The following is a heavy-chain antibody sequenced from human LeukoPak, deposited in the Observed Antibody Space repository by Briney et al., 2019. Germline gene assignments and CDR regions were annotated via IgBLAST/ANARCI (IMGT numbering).Heavy chain of an antibody. CDR3: AKELGIGAAEEAFDI. CDR1: GYTFTSYG. CDR2: ISAYNGNT. Sequence: ASVKVSCKASGYTFTSYGISWVRQAPGQGLEWMGWISAYNGNTNYAQKFQGRVTMTRDTSTSTVYMELSSRRSEDTAVYYCAKELGIGAAEEAFDIWGQGTMVTVSS. V-gene: IGHV1-18*01. J-gene: IGHJ3*02. D-gene: IGHD6-13*01.